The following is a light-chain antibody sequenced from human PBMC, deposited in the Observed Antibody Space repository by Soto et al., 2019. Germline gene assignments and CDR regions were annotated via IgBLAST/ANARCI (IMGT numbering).Light chain of an antibody. Sequence: AIQMTQSPSSLSASVGDRVTITCRASQGIRNDLGWYQQKPGKAPKLLIYAASSLQSEVPSRFRGSGSGTDFTLPISSLQPEDFASYYCLEDYNYPHTFGQGTKLEI. V-gene: IGKV1-6*01. CDR2: AAS. J-gene: IGKJ2*01. CDR1: QGIRND. CDR3: LEDYNYPHT.